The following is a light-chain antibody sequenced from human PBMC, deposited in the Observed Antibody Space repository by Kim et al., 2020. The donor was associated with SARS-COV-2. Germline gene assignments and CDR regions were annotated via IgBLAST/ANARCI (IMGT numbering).Light chain of an antibody. CDR3: AAWDASLNGLI. J-gene: IGLJ2*01. Sequence: QSVLTQPPSASWTPGQTFTISCSGSSSNIGSNSVNWYQQFPGTAPKLLIYSNSHRPSAVPDRCSGSKSGTSVSLAISGLQPEDEADYYCAAWDASLNGLIFGGGTQLTVL. CDR1: SSNIGSNS. V-gene: IGLV1-44*01. CDR2: SNS.